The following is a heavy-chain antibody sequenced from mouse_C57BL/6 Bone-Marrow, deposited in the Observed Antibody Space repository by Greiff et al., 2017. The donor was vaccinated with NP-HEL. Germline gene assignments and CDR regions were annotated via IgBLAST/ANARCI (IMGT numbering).Heavy chain of an antibody. CDR3: ARSRNTAQASSFAY. J-gene: IGHJ3*01. V-gene: IGHV1-54*01. CDR2: INPGSGGT. D-gene: IGHD3-2*02. Sequence: QVQLQQSGAELVRPGTSVKVSCKASGYAFTNYLIEWVKQRPGQGLEWIGVINPGSGGTNYNEKFKGKATLTADKSSSTAYMQLSSLTSEDSAVYFCARSRNTAQASSFAYWGQGTLVTVSA. CDR1: GYAFTNYL.